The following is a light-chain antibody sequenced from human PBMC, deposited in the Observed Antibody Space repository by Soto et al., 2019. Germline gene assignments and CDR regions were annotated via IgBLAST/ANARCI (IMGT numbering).Light chain of an antibody. CDR2: GAS. CDR3: QQYNNWWT. CDR1: QSVSSN. V-gene: IGKV3-15*01. Sequence: EIVITQSPATLSVSPGERATLSCRASQSVSSNLAWYQQKPGQAPRLLIYGASTRATGIPARFSGSGSGTEFILTISSLQSEDFAVYYCQQYNNWWTFGQGTKVEIK. J-gene: IGKJ1*01.